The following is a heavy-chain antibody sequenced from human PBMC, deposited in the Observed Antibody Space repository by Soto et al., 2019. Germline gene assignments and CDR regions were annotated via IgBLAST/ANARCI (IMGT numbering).Heavy chain of an antibody. J-gene: IGHJ6*02. Sequence: SEALSLTCAGYGGSFSGYYWTWIRQPPGTGLEWIGEINHSGSTNYNPSLKSRVTISVDTSKNQFSLKLTSVTAADTAVYYCARDFTDSSGPTLGMGVWGQGTTVT. V-gene: IGHV4-34*01. CDR1: GGSFSGYY. CDR3: ARDFTDSSGPTLGMGV. D-gene: IGHD6-19*01. CDR2: INHSGST.